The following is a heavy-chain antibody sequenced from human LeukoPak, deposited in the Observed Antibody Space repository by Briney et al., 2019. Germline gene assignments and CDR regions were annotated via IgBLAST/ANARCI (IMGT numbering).Heavy chain of an antibody. CDR2: IYTSGSN. J-gene: IGHJ6*03. Sequence: PSETLSLTCTVSGGSISSYYWSWIRQPAGKGLEWIGRIYTSGSNNYNPSLKSRVTMSVDTSKNQFSLKLSSVTAADTAMYYCAREVADYGGYYYYHYMDVWGKGTTVTISS. CDR1: GGSISSYY. CDR3: AREVADYGGYYYYHYMDV. D-gene: IGHD4-23*01. V-gene: IGHV4-4*07.